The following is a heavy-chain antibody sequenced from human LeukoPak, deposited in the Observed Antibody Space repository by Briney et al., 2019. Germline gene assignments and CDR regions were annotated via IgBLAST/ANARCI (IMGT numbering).Heavy chain of an antibody. CDR1: GGSISSYY. CDR3: ARDRLMDYGGNEGHWFDP. D-gene: IGHD4-23*01. CDR2: IYYSGST. Sequence: SETLSLTCTVSGGSISSYYWSWIRQPPGKGLEWIGYIYYSGSTNYNPSLKSRVTISVDTSKNQFSLKLSSVTAADTAVYYCARDRLMDYGGNEGHWFDPWGQGTLVTVSS. J-gene: IGHJ5*02. V-gene: IGHV4-59*12.